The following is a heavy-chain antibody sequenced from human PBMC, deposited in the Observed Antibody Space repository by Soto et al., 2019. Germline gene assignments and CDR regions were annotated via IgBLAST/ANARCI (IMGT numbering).Heavy chain of an antibody. D-gene: IGHD5-18*01. CDR1: GVTVSSNY. J-gene: IGHJ4*02. CDR3: ARHGYNYGGGYFDY. CDR2: IYSGGST. V-gene: IGHV3-66*04. Sequence: EVQLVEYGGGLVQPGGSLRLSCAASGVTVSSNYMSWVRQAPGKGLEWVSVIYSGGSTYYADSVKGRFTISRDNSKNTLYLQMNSLRAEDTAVYYCARHGYNYGGGYFDYWGLGTLVTVSS.